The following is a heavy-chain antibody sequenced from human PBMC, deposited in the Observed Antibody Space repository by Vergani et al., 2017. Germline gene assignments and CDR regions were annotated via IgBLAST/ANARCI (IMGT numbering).Heavy chain of an antibody. CDR1: GYSFTSYW. CDR2: IYPGDSDT. V-gene: IGHV5-51*01. D-gene: IGHD2-15*01. J-gene: IGHJ4*02. Sequence: EVQLVQSGAEVKKPGESLKISCKGSGYSFTSYWIGWVRQMPGKGLEWMGIIYPGDSDTRYSPSFQGEVTISADKSISTAYLQWGSLKASDTAMYYCARVGYCSGDSCYSGLTESDYWGQGTLVTVSS. CDR3: ARVGYCSGDSCYSGLTESDY.